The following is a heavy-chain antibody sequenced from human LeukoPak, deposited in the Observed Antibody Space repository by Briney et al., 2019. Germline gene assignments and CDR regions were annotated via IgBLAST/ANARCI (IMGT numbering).Heavy chain of an antibody. CDR3: VRERVGYCSSTSCYNYFDY. D-gene: IGHD2-2*01. CDR2: IYTSGST. V-gene: IGHV4-4*07. CDR1: GGSISSYY. J-gene: IGHJ4*02. Sequence: SETLSLTCTVSGGSISSYYWSWIRQPAGKGLEWIGRIYTSGSTNYNPSLKSRVTMSVDTSKNQLSLKLNSVTAADTAVYYCVRERVGYCSSTSCYNYFDYWGQGTMVTVSS.